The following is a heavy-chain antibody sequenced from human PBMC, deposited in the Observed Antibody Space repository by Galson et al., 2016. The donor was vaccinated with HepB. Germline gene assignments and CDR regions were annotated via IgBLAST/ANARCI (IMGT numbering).Heavy chain of an antibody. V-gene: IGHV4-31*03. Sequence: TLSLTCTVSGASVSTTSYYWVWVRQPPGKGLEWIGYIFSSGITYYAPSLRSRVSIALDTSAQRFSLTLTSVTAADTALYFCARDNNGKLDSWGPGTLVSVSS. J-gene: IGHJ4*02. D-gene: IGHD1-14*01. CDR2: IFSSGIT. CDR1: GASVSTTSYY. CDR3: ARDNNGKLDS.